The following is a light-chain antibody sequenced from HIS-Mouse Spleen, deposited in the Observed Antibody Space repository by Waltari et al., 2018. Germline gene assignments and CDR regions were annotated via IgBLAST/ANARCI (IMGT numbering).Light chain of an antibody. CDR1: QSVSSY. CDR2: DAS. Sequence: EIVLTQSPATLSLSPGERATLSCRASQSVSSYLAWYQQKPGQAPRLLIYDASNRATGIPARFSGSGSGTDFTLTISSLEPEDFAVYYCQQRSNWPLTFGGGTKVVIK. J-gene: IGKJ4*01. CDR3: QQRSNWPLT. V-gene: IGKV3-11*01.